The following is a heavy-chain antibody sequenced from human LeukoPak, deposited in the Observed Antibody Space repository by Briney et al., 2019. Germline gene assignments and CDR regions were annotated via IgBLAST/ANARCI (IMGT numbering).Heavy chain of an antibody. D-gene: IGHD2-2*01. J-gene: IGHJ4*02. CDR2: IYYSGST. CDR3: ARVPASHGGFDY. CDR1: GGSISSSSYY. Sequence: SETLSLTCTVSGGSISSSSYYWGWIRQPPGKGLEWIGSIYYSGSTYYNPSLKSRVTISVDTSKNQFSLKLSSVTAADTAVYYCARVPASHGGFDYWGQGTLVTVSS. V-gene: IGHV4-39*07.